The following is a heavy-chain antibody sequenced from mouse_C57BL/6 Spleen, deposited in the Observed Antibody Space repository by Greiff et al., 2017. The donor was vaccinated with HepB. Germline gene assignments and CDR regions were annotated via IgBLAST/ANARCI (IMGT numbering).Heavy chain of an antibody. CDR1: GFTFSDYG. V-gene: IGHV5-17*01. CDR2: ISSGSSTI. CDR3: ARPNWAWFAY. J-gene: IGHJ3*01. Sequence: EVQLVESGGVLVKPGGSLKLSCAASGFTFSDYGMHWVRQAPEKGLEWVAYISSGSSTIYYADTVKGRFTISRDNAKNTLFLQMTSLRSEDTAMYYCARPNWAWFAYWGQGTLVTVSA. D-gene: IGHD4-1*01.